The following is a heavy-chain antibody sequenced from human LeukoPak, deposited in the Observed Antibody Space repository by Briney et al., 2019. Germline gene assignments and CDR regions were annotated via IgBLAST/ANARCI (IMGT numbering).Heavy chain of an antibody. V-gene: IGHV3-23*01. Sequence: GGSLRLSCAASGFTFSSYGMTWVRQAPGKGLEWVSAISDSGGRTFYADSVKGRFTISRDKAKNSLYLQMNRLRAEDTAVYYCARDLRQVMYGYSSGFQVYYFDYWGQGALVTVSS. CDR2: ISDSGGRT. CDR1: GFTFSSYG. D-gene: IGHD6-19*01. J-gene: IGHJ4*02. CDR3: ARDLRQVMYGYSSGFQVYYFDY.